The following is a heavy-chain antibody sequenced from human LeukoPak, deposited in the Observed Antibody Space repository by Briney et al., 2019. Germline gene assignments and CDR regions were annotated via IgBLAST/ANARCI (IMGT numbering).Heavy chain of an antibody. CDR2: ISAYNGNT. V-gene: IGHV1-18*01. D-gene: IGHD3-3*01. CDR3: ARYSHYDFWSGYYSYYYYGMDV. CDR1: GYTFTSYG. Sequence: GASVKVSCKASGYTFTSYGISWVRQAPGQGLEWMGWISAYNGNTNYAQKLQGRVTMTTDTSTSTAYMELRSLRSDDTAVYYCARYSHYDFWSGYYSYYYYGMDVWGQGTTVTVSS. J-gene: IGHJ6*02.